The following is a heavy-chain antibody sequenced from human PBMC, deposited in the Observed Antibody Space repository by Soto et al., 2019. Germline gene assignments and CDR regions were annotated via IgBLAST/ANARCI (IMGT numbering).Heavy chain of an antibody. CDR3: ARIAHDGWSRRGNFNWYVDL. D-gene: IGHD6-19*01. J-gene: IGHJ2*01. CDR1: GGTFSSYA. Sequence: QVQLVQSGAEVKKPGSSVKVSCKASGGTFSSYAISWVRQAPGQGLEWMGGIIPIFGTANYAQKFQGRVTINGDESTSTADMEMSRLRSEDTAVYYCARIAHDGWSRRGNFNWYVDLWGRGTLVTVSS. V-gene: IGHV1-69*12. CDR2: IIPIFGTA.